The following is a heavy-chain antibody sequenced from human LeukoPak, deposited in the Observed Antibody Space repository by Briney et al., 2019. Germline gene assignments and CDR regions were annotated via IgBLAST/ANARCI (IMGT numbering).Heavy chain of an antibody. CDR1: GGSISSGGYY. Sequence: PSETLSLTCTVSGGSISSGGYYWSWIRQPPGQGLEWIGEINHSGSTNYNPSLKSRVTISVDTSKNQFSLKLSSVTAADTAVYYCARAHTRGRPLDYWGQGTLVTVSS. CDR2: INHSGST. D-gene: IGHD2-2*02. J-gene: IGHJ4*02. CDR3: ARAHTRGRPLDY. V-gene: IGHV4-39*07.